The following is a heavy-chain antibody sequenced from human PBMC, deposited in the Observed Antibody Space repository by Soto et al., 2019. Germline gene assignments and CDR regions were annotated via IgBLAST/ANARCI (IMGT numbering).Heavy chain of an antibody. D-gene: IGHD2-2*02. CDR1: GFTFSSYG. J-gene: IGHJ4*02. V-gene: IGHV3-33*01. Sequence: QVQLVESGGGVVQPGRSQRLSCTASGFTFSSYGMHWVRQAPGKGLEWVAIIWHDGSNKYYADSVKGRFTISRDNSKNTLYLEMNSLRVEDTAVYFCARDGGYCSSTSCYNFDNWGQATLVTVSS. CDR2: IWHDGSNK. CDR3: ARDGGYCSSTSCYNFDN.